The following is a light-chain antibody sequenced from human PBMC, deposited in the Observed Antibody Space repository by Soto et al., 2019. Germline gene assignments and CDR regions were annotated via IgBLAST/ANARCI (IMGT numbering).Light chain of an antibody. Sequence: EIVLTQSPSTLSLSPGDGATVSCRASQSVSSHLAWYQQKRGQAPRLLIYDASSRASGIPARFSGRGSGTDFTLTISYLEPEDFAIYYCQQCGTGPLTFGQGTRLEIK. CDR2: DAS. V-gene: IGKV3-11*01. CDR3: QQCGTGPLT. CDR1: QSVSSH. J-gene: IGKJ5*01.